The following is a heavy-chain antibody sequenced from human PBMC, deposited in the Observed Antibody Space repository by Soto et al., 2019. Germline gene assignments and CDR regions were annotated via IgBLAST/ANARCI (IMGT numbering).Heavy chain of an antibody. J-gene: IGHJ6*02. CDR2: IIPIFGTA. CDR3: ASRAARALPSHYYYYGMDV. D-gene: IGHD6-6*01. Sequence: QVQLVQSGAEVKKPGSSVKVSCKASGGTFSSYAISWVRQAPGQGLEWMGGIIPIFGTANYAQKFQGRVTITADESTSTAYMELSSLRSEDTAVYYCASRAARALPSHYYYYGMDVWGQGTTVTVSS. CDR1: GGTFSSYA. V-gene: IGHV1-69*01.